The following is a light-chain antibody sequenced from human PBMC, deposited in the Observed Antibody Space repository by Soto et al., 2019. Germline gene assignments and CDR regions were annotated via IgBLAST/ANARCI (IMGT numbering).Light chain of an antibody. Sequence: EIVLTQSPATLSLSPGERATLSCRASQSVSSYLAWYQQKPGQAPRLLIRDASNRDTGIPARFSGSGSGTDFTVSFSSVEPEDFAVYYCQQRSNWLRTFGGGTKVEIK. CDR2: DAS. J-gene: IGKJ4*01. CDR3: QQRSNWLRT. V-gene: IGKV3-11*01. CDR1: QSVSSY.